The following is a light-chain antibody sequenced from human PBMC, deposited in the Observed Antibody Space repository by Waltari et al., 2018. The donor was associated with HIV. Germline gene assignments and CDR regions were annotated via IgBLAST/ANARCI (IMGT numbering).Light chain of an antibody. CDR3: SSFAATHKL. CDR1: NADISDYNY. J-gene: IGLJ2*01. CDR2: EVS. V-gene: IGLV2-8*01. Sequence: QSALTQSPSASGSPGHSVNISCTGANADISDYNYVSWYQQHSNRPPKLIIFEVSKRPSGVPDRFSGSKSGNTASLFVSGLQPEDEATYFCSSFAATHKLFGGGTKLTVL.